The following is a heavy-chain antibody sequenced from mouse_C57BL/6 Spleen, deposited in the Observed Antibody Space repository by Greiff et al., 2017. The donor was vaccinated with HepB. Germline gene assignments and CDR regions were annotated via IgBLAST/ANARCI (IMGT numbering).Heavy chain of an antibody. Sequence: EVQRVESGGGLVKPGGSLKLSCAASGFTFSDYGMHWVRQAPEKGLEWVAYISSGSSTIYYADTVKGRFTISRDNAKNTLFLQMTSLRSEDTAMYYCARENYYGSSYVGYWGQGTTLTVSS. D-gene: IGHD1-1*01. V-gene: IGHV5-17*01. CDR1: GFTFSDYG. CDR2: ISSGSSTI. CDR3: ARENYYGSSYVGY. J-gene: IGHJ2*01.